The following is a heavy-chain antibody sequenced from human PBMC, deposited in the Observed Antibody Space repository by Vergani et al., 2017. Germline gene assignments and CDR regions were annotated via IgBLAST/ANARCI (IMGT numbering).Heavy chain of an antibody. Sequence: QGQLAQSGAEVKKPGSSVKVSCKASGGTFSSNSISWVRQAPGQGLEWMGRIIPIFGTTSYAQKFQGRVTILADESTSTAYMELSSLRSEGTAVYYCARANHYYDSSGYAEFDYWGQGTLVTVSS. CDR3: ARANHYYDSSGYAEFDY. J-gene: IGHJ4*02. V-gene: IGHV1-69*13. CDR1: GGTFSSNS. CDR2: IIPIFGTT. D-gene: IGHD3-22*01.